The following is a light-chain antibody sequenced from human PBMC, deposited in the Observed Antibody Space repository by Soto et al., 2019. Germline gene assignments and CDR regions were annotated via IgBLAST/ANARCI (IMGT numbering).Light chain of an antibody. Sequence: DIQMTQSPSTLSASVGDRVTITCRASQSISGSLAWYQQKPGTVPKLLIYKASGLESGVPSRFSGSGSGTEFTLTISGLQPDDFANYYCQQYSGYPLTFGGGTKVEI. V-gene: IGKV1-5*03. CDR1: QSISGS. J-gene: IGKJ4*01. CDR2: KAS. CDR3: QQYSGYPLT.